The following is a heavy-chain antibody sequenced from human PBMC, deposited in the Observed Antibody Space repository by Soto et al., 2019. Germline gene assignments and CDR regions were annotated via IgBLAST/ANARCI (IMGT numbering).Heavy chain of an antibody. J-gene: IGHJ4*02. D-gene: IGHD5-18*01. CDR3: TRGDGDRYDGNGYLGRH. Sequence: EVQLVESGGGLVQPGGSLTLSCAASGFIFSEYWMHWVRQAPGKGLEWVSRIKSDGSGAYYADSVRGRLSISRDNARSTRQLQLNSLRAEDTAVYFCTRGDGDRYDGNGYLGRHWGQGTLVTVPS. V-gene: IGHV3-74*01. CDR2: IKSDGSGA. CDR1: GFIFSEYW.